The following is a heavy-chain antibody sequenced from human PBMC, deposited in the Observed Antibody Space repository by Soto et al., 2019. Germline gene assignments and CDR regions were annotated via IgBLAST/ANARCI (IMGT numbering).Heavy chain of an antibody. V-gene: IGHV3-21*01. Sequence: EVQLVESGGGLVKPGGSLRLSCAASGFTFTGFAFSTHSMNWVRQAPGKGMEWVSSISSSSGDIYYADSVKGRFTISRDKDKSSLYLQMNSLRAEDTAVYYCARTGATWYFDYWGQGTLVTVSS. D-gene: IGHD1-26*01. CDR2: ISSSSGDI. CDR3: ARTGATWYFDY. CDR1: GFTFTGFAFSTHS. J-gene: IGHJ4*02.